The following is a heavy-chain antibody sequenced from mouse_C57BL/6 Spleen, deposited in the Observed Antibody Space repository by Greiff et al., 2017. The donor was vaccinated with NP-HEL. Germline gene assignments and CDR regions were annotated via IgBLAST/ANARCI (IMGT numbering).Heavy chain of an antibody. D-gene: IGHD3-2*02. V-gene: IGHV1-82*01. CDR1: GYAFSSSW. J-gene: IGHJ3*01. CDR3: ARLTAQATAY. Sequence: VQLQQSGPELVKPGASVKISCKASGYAFSSSWMNWVKQRPGKGLEWIGRIYPGDGDTNYNGKFKGKATLTADKSSSTAYMQLSSLTSEDSAVYFCARLTAQATAYWGQGTLVTVSA. CDR2: IYPGDGDT.